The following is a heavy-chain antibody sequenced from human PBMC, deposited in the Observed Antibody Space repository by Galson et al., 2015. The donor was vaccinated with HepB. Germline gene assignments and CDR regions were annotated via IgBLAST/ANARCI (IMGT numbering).Heavy chain of an antibody. V-gene: IGHV2-70*11. CDR1: GFSLSTARMC. J-gene: IGHJ6*02. D-gene: IGHD1-1*01. CDR3: TRSEMGDWNGDYFLYGGMDV. Sequence: PALVKPTQPLTLTCVISGFSLSTARMCVSWVRQPPGKALEWLARVDWDEDQYYSASLKTRLTISKDTSKDQVVLTITNMDVADTGTYYCTRSEMGDWNGDYFLYGGMDVWGQGTTVTVSS. CDR2: VDWDEDQ.